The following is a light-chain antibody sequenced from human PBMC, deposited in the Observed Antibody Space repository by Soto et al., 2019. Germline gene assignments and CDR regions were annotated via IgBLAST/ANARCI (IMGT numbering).Light chain of an antibody. Sequence: QSVLTQPASVSGSPGQSITISCTGTNSDIGSYDYVSWYQQHPGKAPKLLIYDVSKRPSGLSNRFSGSKSGNTASLTISGLLTEDEADYFCSSFTGSTTWVFGGGTQLTVL. CDR2: DVS. CDR3: SSFTGSTTWV. J-gene: IGLJ3*02. CDR1: NSDIGSYDY. V-gene: IGLV2-14*03.